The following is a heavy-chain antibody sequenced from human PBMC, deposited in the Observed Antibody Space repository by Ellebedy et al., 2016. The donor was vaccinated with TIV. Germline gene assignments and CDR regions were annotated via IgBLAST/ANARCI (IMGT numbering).Heavy chain of an antibody. D-gene: IGHD4-23*01. CDR1: GGSFSGYY. Sequence: SETLSLXXAVYGGSFSGYYWSWIRQPPGKGLEWIGEINHSGSTNYNPSLKSRVTISVGTSKNQFSLKLSSVTAADTAVYYCARGHSYGGNPYWFDPWGQGTLVTVSS. J-gene: IGHJ5*02. CDR3: ARGHSYGGNPYWFDP. CDR2: INHSGST. V-gene: IGHV4-34*01.